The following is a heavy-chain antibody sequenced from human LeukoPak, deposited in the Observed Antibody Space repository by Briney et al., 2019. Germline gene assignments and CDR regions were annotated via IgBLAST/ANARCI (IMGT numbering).Heavy chain of an antibody. CDR3: VTGFTTMAVDYFDY. CDR2: SAPEDGER. V-gene: IGHV1-24*01. CDR1: GKTLSDLS. J-gene: IGHJ4*02. Sequence: ASVKVSCKVSGKTLSDLSIHWVRQPPGKGLEWLGGSAPEDGERIYAQMFQGRVTMTEDTSIDTAYMELSSLRSEDTAVYYCVTGFTTMAVDYFDYWGQGTLVTVSP. D-gene: IGHD5-18*01.